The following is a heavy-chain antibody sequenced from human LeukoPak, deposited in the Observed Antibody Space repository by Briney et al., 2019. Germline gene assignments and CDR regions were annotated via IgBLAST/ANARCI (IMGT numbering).Heavy chain of an antibody. V-gene: IGHV3-7*04. J-gene: IGHJ4*02. Sequence: PGGSLRLSCAASGFTFSSHWMNWVRQAPGKGLEWVANIKQDGSGKYYVDSVKGRFTISRDNAKKSLYLQMNSLRAEDTAVYYCARGYYDPGLFDYWGQGTLVTVSS. CDR3: ARGYYDPGLFDY. D-gene: IGHD3-22*01. CDR1: GFTFSSHW. CDR2: IKQDGSGK.